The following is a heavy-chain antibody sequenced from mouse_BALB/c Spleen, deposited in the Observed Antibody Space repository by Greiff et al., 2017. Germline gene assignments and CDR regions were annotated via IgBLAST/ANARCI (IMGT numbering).Heavy chain of an antibody. V-gene: IGHV3-6*02. CDR1: GYSITSGYY. D-gene: IGHD1-2*01. CDR3: ASRITTARGFAY. J-gene: IGHJ3*01. CDR2: ISYDGSN. Sequence: EVKLQESGPGLVKPSQSLSLTCSVTGYSITSGYYWNWIRQFPGNKLEWMGYISYDGSNNYNPSLKNRISITRDTSKNQFFLKLNSVTTEDTATYYCASRITTARGFAYWGQGTLVTVSA.